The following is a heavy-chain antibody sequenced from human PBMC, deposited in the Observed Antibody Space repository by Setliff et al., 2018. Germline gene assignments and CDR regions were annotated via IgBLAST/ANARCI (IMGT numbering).Heavy chain of an antibody. V-gene: IGHV4-30-4*08. CDR2: IYHSGSA. Sequence: LSLTCTVSGDSISSGDYFWSWIRQPPGKGLEWIAYIYHSGSAYYNPSLKSRVTMSVDTSKNQFSLHLTSVTAADTAVYYCAREVGTSTSSDAFDVWGQGMTVTVSS. CDR1: GDSISSGDYF. J-gene: IGHJ3*01. CDR3: AREVGTSTSSDAFDV. D-gene: IGHD1-26*01.